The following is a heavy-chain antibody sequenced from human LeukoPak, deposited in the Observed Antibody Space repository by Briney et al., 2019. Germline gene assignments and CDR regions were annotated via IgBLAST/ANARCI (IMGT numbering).Heavy chain of an antibody. Sequence: SETLSLTCAVSGASISSSNYYWGWVRQSPGKGLEWIGNIYSSGNIYYNASLKSRVTMYIDTSKNQFSLKLSSVTAADTAMYYCAKSNGYGLIDYWGQGTLVTVSS. CDR3: AKSNGYGLIDY. CDR1: GASISSSNYY. V-gene: IGHV4-39*01. CDR2: IYSSGNI. D-gene: IGHD5-12*01. J-gene: IGHJ4*02.